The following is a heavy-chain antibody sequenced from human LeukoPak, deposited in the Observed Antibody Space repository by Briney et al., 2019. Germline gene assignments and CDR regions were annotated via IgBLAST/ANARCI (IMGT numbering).Heavy chain of an antibody. CDR3: ARHTEIYYDFWSGYPNWFDP. D-gene: IGHD3-3*01. V-gene: IGHV4-59*08. CDR1: GGSISSYY. J-gene: IGHJ5*02. Sequence: SETLSLTCTVSGGSISSYYWSWIRQPPGKGLEWIGYIYYSGSTNYNPSLKSRVTISVDTSKNLFSLKLSSVTAADTAVYYCARHTEIYYDFWSGYPNWFDPWGQGTLVTVSS. CDR2: IYYSGST.